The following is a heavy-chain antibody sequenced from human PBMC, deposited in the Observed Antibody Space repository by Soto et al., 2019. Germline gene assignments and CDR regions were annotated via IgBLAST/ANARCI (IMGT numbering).Heavy chain of an antibody. J-gene: IGHJ5*02. Sequence: SETLSLTYAVSGGSISSGGYSWSWIRQPPGKGLEWIGYIYHSGSTYYNPSLKSRVTISVDRSKNQFSLKLSSVTAADTAVYYCARVPDRWGQGTLVTVS. CDR1: GGSISSGGYS. D-gene: IGHD2-2*01. CDR2: IYHSGST. V-gene: IGHV4-30-2*01. CDR3: ARVPDR.